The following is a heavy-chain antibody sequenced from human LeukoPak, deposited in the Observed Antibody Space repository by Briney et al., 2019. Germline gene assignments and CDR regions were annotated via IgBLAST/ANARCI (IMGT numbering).Heavy chain of an antibody. D-gene: IGHD3-9*01. V-gene: IGHV1-8*02. J-gene: IGHJ4*02. CDR1: GGTFSSYA. CDR2: INPNSGNT. CDR3: ARVYYDILTGYYLFDY. Sequence: ASVKVSCKASGGTFSSYAINWVRQATGQGLEWMGWINPNSGNTGYAQKFQGRVTMTRNTSISTAYMELSSLRSEDTAVYYCARVYYDILTGYYLFDYWGQGTLVTVSS.